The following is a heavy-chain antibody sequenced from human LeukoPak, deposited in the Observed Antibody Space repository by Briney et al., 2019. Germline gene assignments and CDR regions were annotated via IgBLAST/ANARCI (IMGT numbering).Heavy chain of an antibody. Sequence: GGSLRLSCVASGFTFSNHWMHWARQAPAKGLERVSGISGSGGNTYYVESVKGRFTISRDNYKSTLYLQMNSLRAEDTAVYYCAYVGAEEGIRYFDWSTWEWGQGTLVTVSS. V-gene: IGHV3-23*01. D-gene: IGHD3-9*01. J-gene: IGHJ4*02. CDR3: AYVGAEEGIRYFDWSTWE. CDR2: ISGSGGNT. CDR1: GFTFSNHW.